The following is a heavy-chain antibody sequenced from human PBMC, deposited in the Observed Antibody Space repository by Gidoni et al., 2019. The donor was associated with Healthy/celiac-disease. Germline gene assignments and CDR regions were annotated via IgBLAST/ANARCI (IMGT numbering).Heavy chain of an antibody. V-gene: IGHV1-69*08. Sequence: QVQLVQSGAEVKKPGSSVKVSCKASGGPFRSYTISWVRQAPGQGLEWMGRIIPILGIANYAQKFQGRVTITADKSTSTAYMELSSLRSEDTAVYYCARDPSGRQLPPGDPYADVWGQWTTVTVSS. CDR2: IIPILGIA. CDR1: GGPFRSYT. CDR3: ARDPSGRQLPPGDPYADV. J-gene: IGHJ6*02. D-gene: IGHD2-2*01.